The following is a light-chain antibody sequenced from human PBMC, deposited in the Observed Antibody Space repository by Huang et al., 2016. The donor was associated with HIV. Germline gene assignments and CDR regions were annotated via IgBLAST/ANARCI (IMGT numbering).Light chain of an antibody. CDR1: QSIRNSY. CDR2: DAS. J-gene: IGKJ2*01. Sequence: EIVLTQSPATLSLSPGQRATLSCRATQSIRNSYLAWFQQKPGLAPRLLLYDASNRATGIPDRFSGGGSGTDFTLTISRLEPEDFAVYYCQQYGSSSYTFGQGTKLELK. V-gene: IGKV3D-20*01. CDR3: QQYGSSSYT.